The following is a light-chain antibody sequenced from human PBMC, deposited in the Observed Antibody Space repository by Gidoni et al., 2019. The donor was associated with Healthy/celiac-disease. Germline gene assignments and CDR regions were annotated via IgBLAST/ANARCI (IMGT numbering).Light chain of an antibody. J-gene: IGKJ2*01. CDR1: QSVLYRSNNKNY. CDR3: QQYYSTPYT. Sequence: DIVMTQSPDSLAVSLGERATINCKSSQSVLYRSNNKNYLAWYQQKPGQPPKLLIYWASTRESGVPDRFSGSGSGTDFTFTISSLQAEDVAVYYCQQYYSTPYTCGQGTKLEIK. V-gene: IGKV4-1*01. CDR2: WAS.